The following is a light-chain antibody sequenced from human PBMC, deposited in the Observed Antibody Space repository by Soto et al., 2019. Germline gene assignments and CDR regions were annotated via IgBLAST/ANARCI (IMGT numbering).Light chain of an antibody. J-gene: IGLJ2*01. Sequence: QSALTQPASVSGSPGQSITISCTGTSSDVGSYNLVSWYQQHQGKAPKLMIYEVSKRPSGVSNLFSGSKSGNTASLTISGLQAEDEADYYCCSYAGSSTVLFGGGTKVTVL. CDR2: EVS. CDR1: SSDVGSYNL. CDR3: CSYAGSSTVL. V-gene: IGLV2-23*02.